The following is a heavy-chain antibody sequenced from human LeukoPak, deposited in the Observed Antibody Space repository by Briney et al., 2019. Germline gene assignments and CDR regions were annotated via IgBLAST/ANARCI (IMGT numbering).Heavy chain of an antibody. V-gene: IGHV3-20*04. Sequence: GGSLTLSCAASGFTFDDYGMSWVRQAPGKGLEWVSGINWYGGNTGYADSVKGRLTISRDNAKNSLYLQMNSLRAEDTALYYCARTRLTDPFRYMDVWGKGTTVTVSS. D-gene: IGHD2-8*01. CDR1: GFTFDDYG. CDR2: INWYGGNT. J-gene: IGHJ6*03. CDR3: ARTRLTDPFRYMDV.